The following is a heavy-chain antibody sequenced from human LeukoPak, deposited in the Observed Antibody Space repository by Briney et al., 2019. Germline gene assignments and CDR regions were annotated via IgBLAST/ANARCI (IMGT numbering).Heavy chain of an antibody. Sequence: PGGSLRLSCAASGFTFPNAWMNWVRQAPGKGLEWVSYISSSGSTIYYADSVKGRFTISRDNAKNSLYLQMNSLRAEDTAVYYCARGSSSWYTYGMDVWGQGTTVTVSS. J-gene: IGHJ6*02. V-gene: IGHV3-48*04. CDR2: ISSSGSTI. CDR1: GFTFPNAW. CDR3: ARGSSSWYTYGMDV. D-gene: IGHD6-13*01.